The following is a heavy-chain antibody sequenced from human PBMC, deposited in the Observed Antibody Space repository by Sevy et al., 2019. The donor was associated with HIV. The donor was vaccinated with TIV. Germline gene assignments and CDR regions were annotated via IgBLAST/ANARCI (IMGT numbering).Heavy chain of an antibody. CDR1: GFTFSNYN. Sequence: GGSLRLSCAASGFTFSNYNMNWVRQAPGKGLEWISSISSSSRYIYYADSMKGRFTISRDNAKNSLYLQMNSLRAEDTAVYYCARVVTYCSGGSCFPGYYYGMDVWGQGTTVTVSS. CDR2: ISSSSRYI. CDR3: ARVVTYCSGGSCFPGYYYGMDV. D-gene: IGHD2-15*01. J-gene: IGHJ6*02. V-gene: IGHV3-21*01.